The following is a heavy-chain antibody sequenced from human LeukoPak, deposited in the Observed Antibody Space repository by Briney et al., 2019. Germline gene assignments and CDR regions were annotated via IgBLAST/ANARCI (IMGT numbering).Heavy chain of an antibody. J-gene: IGHJ4*02. D-gene: IGHD3-3*01. CDR1: GFTFSSYW. CDR3: ARNDFWSGYYHLDY. Sequence: PGGSLRLSCAASGFTFSSYWMHWVRQAPGKGLVWVSRINSDGSSTSYADSVKGRFTISRDNAKNTLYLLMNSLRAEDTAVYYCARNDFWSGYYHLDYWGQGTLVTVSS. CDR2: INSDGSST. V-gene: IGHV3-74*01.